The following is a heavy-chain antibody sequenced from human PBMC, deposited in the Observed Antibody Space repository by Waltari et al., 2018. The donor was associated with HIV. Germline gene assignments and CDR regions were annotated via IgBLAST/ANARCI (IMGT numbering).Heavy chain of an antibody. CDR1: GFTVHDYF. CDR2: ITPTGDFM. V-gene: IGHV3-11*01. D-gene: IGHD6-19*01. Sequence: QVQLVESGGGLVMPGGSLRLSCAASGFTVHDYFMNWIRQAPGKGLEWISYITPTGDFMYYADSVRGRFTVSRDSAKNLLYLQVNSLTAEDTAVYYCARDAVTDDAFDLWGQGTMVTVSS. J-gene: IGHJ3*01. CDR3: ARDAVTDDAFDL.